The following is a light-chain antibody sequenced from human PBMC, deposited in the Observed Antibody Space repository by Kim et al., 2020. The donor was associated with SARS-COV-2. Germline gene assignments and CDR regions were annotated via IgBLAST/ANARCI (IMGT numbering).Light chain of an antibody. V-gene: IGKV1-9*01. Sequence: DIQLTQSPSFLSASVGDRVTITCRASQGISSYLVWYQQKPGTAPKLLIYAASTLQSGVPSRFSGSGSGTEFTLTISSLQPEDFATYSCQQLNSYPRLTFGRGTKVDIK. CDR1: QGISSY. CDR3: QQLNSYPRLT. CDR2: AAS. J-gene: IGKJ4*01.